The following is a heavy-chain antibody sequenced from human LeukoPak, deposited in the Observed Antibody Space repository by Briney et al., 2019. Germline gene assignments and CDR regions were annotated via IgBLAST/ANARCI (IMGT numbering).Heavy chain of an antibody. CDR2: INPNSGGT. V-gene: IGHV1-2*06. Sequence: ASVKVSCKASGYTFTGYYMHWVRQAPGQGLEWMGRINPNSGGTNYAQKFQGRVTMTRDTSISTAYMELSRLRSGDTAVYYCARGNPTQLLRYFDWLLDYWGQGTLVTVSS. CDR1: GYTFTGYY. J-gene: IGHJ4*02. CDR3: ARGNPTQLLRYFDWLLDY. D-gene: IGHD3-9*01.